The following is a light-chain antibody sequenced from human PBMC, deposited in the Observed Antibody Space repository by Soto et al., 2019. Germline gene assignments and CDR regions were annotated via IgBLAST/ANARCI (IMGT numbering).Light chain of an antibody. CDR2: RTS. CDR1: QSVGNSY. Sequence: EIVLTQSPGTLSVSPGERATISCRASQSVGNSYLVWYQQKPGQAPRLLMFRTSSRATGIPDRFSGSGSGTDFTLTISRLEPEDFAVYYCQQYETSPFTFGQGTKLEIK. V-gene: IGKV3-20*01. CDR3: QQYETSPFT. J-gene: IGKJ2*01.